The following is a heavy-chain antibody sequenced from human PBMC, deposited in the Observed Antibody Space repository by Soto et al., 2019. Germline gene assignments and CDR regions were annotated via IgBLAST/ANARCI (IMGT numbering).Heavy chain of an antibody. CDR1: GFTFSSYG. Sequence: GGSLRLSCAASGFTFSSYGMHWVRQAPGKGLEWVAVISYDGSNKYYADSVKGRFTISRDNSKNTLYLQMNSLRAEDTAVYYCAKDLRIVVVRGSKSTYYYGMDVWGQGTTVTVSS. CDR2: ISYDGSNK. CDR3: AKDLRIVVVRGSKSTYYYGMDV. J-gene: IGHJ6*02. V-gene: IGHV3-30*18. D-gene: IGHD3-22*01.